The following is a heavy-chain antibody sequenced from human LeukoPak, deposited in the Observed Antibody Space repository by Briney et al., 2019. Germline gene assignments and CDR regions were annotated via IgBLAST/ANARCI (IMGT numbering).Heavy chain of an antibody. J-gene: IGHJ6*03. CDR2: IYYSGST. V-gene: IGHV4-59*04. D-gene: IGHD5-18*01. CDR3: AKDAGIQLWLHYYMDV. Sequence: SETLSLTCTVSGVSISGNYWSWIRQPPGKGLEWIGSIYYSGSTYYNPSLKSRVTISVDTSKNQFSLKLSSVTAADTAVYYCAKDAGIQLWLHYYMDVWGKGTTVTVSS. CDR1: GVSISGNY.